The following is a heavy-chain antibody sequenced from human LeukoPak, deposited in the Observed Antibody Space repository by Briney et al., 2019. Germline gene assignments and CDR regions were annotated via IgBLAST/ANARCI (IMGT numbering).Heavy chain of an antibody. CDR1: GFTFADYA. CDR3: AKSGGKDTAIHH. J-gene: IGHJ4*02. V-gene: IGHV3-49*04. Sequence: PGGSLRLSCTASGFTFADYAMGWVRQAPGKGLEWVGFIRSKPYGGTTEYAASVKGRFTISRDDSKSIAYLQMNSLRAEDTAVYYCAKSGGKDTAIHHWGQGTLVTVSS. D-gene: IGHD5-18*01. CDR2: IRSKPYGGTT.